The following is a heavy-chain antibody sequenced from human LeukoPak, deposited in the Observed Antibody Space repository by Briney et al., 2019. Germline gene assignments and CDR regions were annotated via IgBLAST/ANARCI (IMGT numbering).Heavy chain of an antibody. CDR2: INHSGST. CDR1: GGSFSGYY. J-gene: IGHJ5*02. D-gene: IGHD3-10*01. CDR3: AGGGYQWFGELSRLANWFDP. V-gene: IGHV4-34*01. Sequence: PSETLSLTCAVYGGSFSGYYWSWIRQPPGKGLEWIGEINHSGSTNYSPSLKSRVTISVDTSKNQLSLKLSSVTAADTAVYYCAGGGYQWFGELSRLANWFDPWGQGTLVTVSS.